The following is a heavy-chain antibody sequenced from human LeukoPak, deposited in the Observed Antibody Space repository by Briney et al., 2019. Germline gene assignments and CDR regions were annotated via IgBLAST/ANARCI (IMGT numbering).Heavy chain of an antibody. J-gene: IGHJ4*02. CDR1: GGTFSSYA. D-gene: IGHD5-18*01. CDR3: ARDPRQYSYGYYFDY. V-gene: IGHV1-18*01. Sequence: ASVKVSCEASGGTFSSYAISWVRQAPGQGLEWTGWISAYNGNTNYAQKLQGRVTMTTDTSTSTAYMEVRSLRSDDTAVYYCARDPRQYSYGYYFDYWGQGTLVTVSS. CDR2: ISAYNGNT.